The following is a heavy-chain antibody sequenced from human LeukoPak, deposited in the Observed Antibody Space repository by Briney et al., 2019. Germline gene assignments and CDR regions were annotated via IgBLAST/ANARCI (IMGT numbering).Heavy chain of an antibody. J-gene: IGHJ4*02. V-gene: IGHV1-2*02. Sequence: GASVKVSCKASGYTFTGYYMYWVRQAPGQGLEWMGWINPNSGGTNYAQKFQGRVTMTRDTSMSTAYMELSSLRSEDTAVYYCATAFLAAAGWDYGDYGGYWGQGTLVTVSS. CDR2: INPNSGGT. D-gene: IGHD4-17*01. CDR1: GYTFTGYY. CDR3: ATAFLAAAGWDYGDYGGY.